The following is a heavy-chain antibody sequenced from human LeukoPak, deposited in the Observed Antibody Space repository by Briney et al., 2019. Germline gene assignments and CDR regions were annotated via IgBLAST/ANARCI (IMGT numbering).Heavy chain of an antibody. D-gene: IGHD4-17*01. CDR2: ISWNIDNI. CDR1: GFTFDDYA. J-gene: IGHJ4*02. CDR3: AKDYDYGFDY. Sequence: GRSLRLSCAASGFTFDDYAMHWVRQAPGKGLEWVSGISWNIDNIDYADSVRGRFTISRDNAKNSLYLQMNSLRADDTALYYCAKDYDYGFDYWGQGTLVTVSS. V-gene: IGHV3-9*01.